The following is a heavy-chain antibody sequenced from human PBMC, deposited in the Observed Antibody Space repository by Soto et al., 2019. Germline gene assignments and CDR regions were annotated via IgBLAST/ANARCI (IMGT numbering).Heavy chain of an antibody. CDR1: GCSFTNYW. Sequence: GESLKISGKGSGCSFTNYWIGWVRQMPGKGLEWMGIIYPGDSDTRYSPSFQGQVTISADKSITTAYPQWSSLKASDTAIYYCARGYYRYDYWGQGNLVPVSS. V-gene: IGHV5-51*01. J-gene: IGHJ4*02. CDR3: ARGYYRYDY. CDR2: IYPGDSDT. D-gene: IGHD2-21*01.